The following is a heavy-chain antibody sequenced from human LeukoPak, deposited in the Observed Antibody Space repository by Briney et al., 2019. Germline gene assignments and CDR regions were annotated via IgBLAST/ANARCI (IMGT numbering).Heavy chain of an antibody. J-gene: IGHJ4*02. V-gene: IGHV4-59*12. D-gene: IGHD3-22*01. Sequence: SETLSLTCTVSGGSISSYYWSWIRQPPGKGLEWIGYIYYSGSTNYNPSLKSRVTISVDTSKNQFSLKLSSVTAADTAVYYCARATYYYDSSGYYWVIDYWGQGTLVTVSS. CDR2: IYYSGST. CDR1: GGSISSYY. CDR3: ARATYYYDSSGYYWVIDY.